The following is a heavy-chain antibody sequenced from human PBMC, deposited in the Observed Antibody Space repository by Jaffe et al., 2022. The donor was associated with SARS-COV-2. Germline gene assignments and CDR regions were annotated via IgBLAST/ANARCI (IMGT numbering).Heavy chain of an antibody. CDR3: ARGLDTAMVLGPRNIYYYYYYGMDV. CDR2: IIPIFGTA. Sequence: QVQLVQSGAEVKKPGSSVKVSCKASGGTFSSYAISWVRQAPGQGLEWMGGIIPIFGTANYAQKFQGRVTITADESTSTAYMELSSLRSEDTAVYYCARGLDTAMVLGPRNIYYYYYYGMDVWGQGTTVTVSS. J-gene: IGHJ6*02. D-gene: IGHD5-18*01. CDR1: GGTFSSYA. V-gene: IGHV1-69*01.